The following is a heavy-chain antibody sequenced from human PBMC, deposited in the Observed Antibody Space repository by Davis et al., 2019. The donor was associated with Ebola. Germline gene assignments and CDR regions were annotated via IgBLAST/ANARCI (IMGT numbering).Heavy chain of an antibody. CDR1: GYTFTSYG. D-gene: IGHD3-10*01. CDR3: ARETYYYGSGSNNWFDP. J-gene: IGHJ5*02. Sequence: ASVKVSCKASGYTFTSYGISWVRQAPGQGLEWMGWISAYNGNTNYAQKLQGRVTMTTDTSTSTAYMELRSLRSDDTAVYYCARETYYYGSGSNNWFDPWGQGTLVTVSS. V-gene: IGHV1-18*04. CDR2: ISAYNGNT.